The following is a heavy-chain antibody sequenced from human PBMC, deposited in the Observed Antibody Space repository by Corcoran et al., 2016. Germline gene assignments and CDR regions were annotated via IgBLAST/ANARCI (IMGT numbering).Heavy chain of an antibody. CDR2: IDPSDSYT. D-gene: IGHD5-12*01. V-gene: IGHV5-10-1*03. J-gene: IGHJ5*02. CDR1: GYSFTSYR. CDR3: ARPRIRRWLQHWENIWFGP. Sequence: EVQLVQSGAKVKKPGESLRISCKGSGYSFTSYRINWVRQMPGTGLKVKGRIDPSDSYTNYSPSFQGHVTISANKYISTAYLLWSSLKASDTAIYYCARPRIRRWLQHWENIWFGPWGQGTLVTMSS.